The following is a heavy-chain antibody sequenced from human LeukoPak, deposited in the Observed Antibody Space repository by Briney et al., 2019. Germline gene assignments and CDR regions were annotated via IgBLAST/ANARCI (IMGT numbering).Heavy chain of an antibody. J-gene: IGHJ4*02. V-gene: IGHV3-7*01. CDR3: ARVGKNGWDFDH. CDR2: INEDRSEI. Sequence: GGSLRLSCAASGFTFSRSWMTWVRQAPGKGLEWVASINEDRSEIHYVDSVKGRFTISRDNTKNSLYLQMTSLRADDTAVYYCARVGKNGWDFDHWGQGTLVTVSS. D-gene: IGHD6-19*01. CDR1: GFTFSRSW.